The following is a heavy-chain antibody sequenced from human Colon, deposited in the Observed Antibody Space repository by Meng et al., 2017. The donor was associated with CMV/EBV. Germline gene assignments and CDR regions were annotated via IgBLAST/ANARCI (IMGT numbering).Heavy chain of an antibody. CDR1: GFTFSDSA. Sequence: GESLKISCAASGFTFSDSAMYWVRQASGKGLEWVGRIRSKAHNYATTYAASVEGRFTISRDDSKNMVFLEMNSLKTEDTALYYCTRPTAVASSAADYWGQGTLVTVSS. CDR3: TRPTAVASSAADY. V-gene: IGHV3-73*01. D-gene: IGHD6-19*01. CDR2: IRSKAHNYAT. J-gene: IGHJ4*02.